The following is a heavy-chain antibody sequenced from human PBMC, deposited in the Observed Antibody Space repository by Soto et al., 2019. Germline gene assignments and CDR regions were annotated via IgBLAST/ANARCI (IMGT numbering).Heavy chain of an antibody. V-gene: IGHV3-23*01. CDR2: ISGSGGST. Sequence: GGSLRLSCAASGFTVSSYAMSWVRQAPGKGLEWVSAISGSGGSTYYADSVKGRFTISRDNSKNTLYLQMNSLRAEDTAVYYCAKAGLWSRGAAGWFDPWGQGTLVTVSS. CDR1: GFTVSSYA. J-gene: IGHJ5*02. D-gene: IGHD1-26*01. CDR3: AKAGLWSRGAAGWFDP.